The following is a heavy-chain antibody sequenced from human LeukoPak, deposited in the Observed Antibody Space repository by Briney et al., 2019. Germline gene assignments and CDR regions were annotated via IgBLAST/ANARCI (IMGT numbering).Heavy chain of an antibody. Sequence: PSETLSLTCTVSGGSISSSSYYWGWIRQPPGKGLEWIGSIYYSGSTYYNPSLKSRVTISVDTSKNQFSLKLSSVTAADTAVYYCARGIFLYSSGWYSGYYYYMDVWGKGTTVTVSS. J-gene: IGHJ6*03. V-gene: IGHV4-39*07. CDR2: IYYSGST. CDR1: GGSISSSSYY. D-gene: IGHD6-19*01. CDR3: ARGIFLYSSGWYSGYYYYMDV.